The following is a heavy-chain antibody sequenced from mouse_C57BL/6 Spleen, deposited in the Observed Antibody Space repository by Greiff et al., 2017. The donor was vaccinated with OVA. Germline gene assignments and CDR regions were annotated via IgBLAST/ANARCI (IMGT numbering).Heavy chain of an antibody. CDR1: GYSITSGYY. D-gene: IGHD1-1*01. CDR3: ASPPYYDGSSYWYFDV. V-gene: IGHV3-6*01. CDR2: ISYDGSN. J-gene: IGHJ1*03. Sequence: ESGPGLVKPSQSLSLTCSVTGYSITSGYYWNWIRQFPGNKLEWMGYISYDGSNNYNPSLKNRISITRDTSKNQFFLRLNSVTTEDTATYYCASPPYYDGSSYWYFDVWGTGTTVTVSS.